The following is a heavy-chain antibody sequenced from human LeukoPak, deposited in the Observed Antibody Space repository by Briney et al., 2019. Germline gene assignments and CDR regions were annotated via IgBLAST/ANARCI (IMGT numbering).Heavy chain of an antibody. CDR1: GFTFSDYY. CDR3: ARHIWQQPIDY. Sequence: GGSLRLSCAASGFTFSDYYMSWIRQAPGKGLEWVSYISNSGSIIYYVDSVKGRFTISRDNAKNSLYLQMNSLRAEDTAVYYCARHIWQQPIDYWGQGTLVTVSS. J-gene: IGHJ4*02. D-gene: IGHD6-13*01. V-gene: IGHV3-11*04. CDR2: ISNSGSII.